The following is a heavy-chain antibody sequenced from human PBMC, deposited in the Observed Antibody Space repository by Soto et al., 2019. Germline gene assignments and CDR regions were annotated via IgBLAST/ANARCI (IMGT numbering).Heavy chain of an antibody. CDR1: GFTFSNYW. D-gene: IGHD1-26*01. Sequence: GGSLRLSCAASGFTFSNYWIHWVRQVPGEGLVWVSSINNDGSRTWYADSVRGRIAMSRDNARNLVSLQMNSLRAEDTAVYYCGTTFEYWGQGALVTVSS. CDR2: INNDGSRT. J-gene: IGHJ4*02. CDR3: GTTFEY. V-gene: IGHV3-74*01.